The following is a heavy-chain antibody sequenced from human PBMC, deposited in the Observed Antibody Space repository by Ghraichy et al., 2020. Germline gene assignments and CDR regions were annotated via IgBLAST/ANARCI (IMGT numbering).Heavy chain of an antibody. J-gene: IGHJ4*02. D-gene: IGHD2-15*01. CDR3: SIIARRTEVGVLDH. V-gene: IGHV3-15*01. Sequence: GGSLRLSCAASGLTFSNAYMTWVRQAPGKALEWVGRIKSKSDGGKPDYAAPVKGRFTISRDDSESALYLQMDSLKGDDTGIYYCSIIARRTEVGVLDHWGRGTQVTVSS. CDR2: IKSKSDGGKP. CDR1: GLTFSNAY.